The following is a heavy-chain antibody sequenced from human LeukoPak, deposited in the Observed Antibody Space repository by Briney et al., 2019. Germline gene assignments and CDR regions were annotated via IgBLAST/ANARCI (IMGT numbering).Heavy chain of an antibody. D-gene: IGHD1-26*01. CDR2: TRNKANGYTR. CDR1: GFTVSSNY. V-gene: IGHV3-72*01. Sequence: GGSLRLSCAASGFTVSSNYMSWVRQAPGKGLEWVGRTRNKANGYTREYAASVKGRFTISRDDSKNSLYLQMNSLKTEDTAVYYCARVGPSGSYQVDYWGQGTLVTVSS. J-gene: IGHJ4*02. CDR3: ARVGPSGSYQVDY.